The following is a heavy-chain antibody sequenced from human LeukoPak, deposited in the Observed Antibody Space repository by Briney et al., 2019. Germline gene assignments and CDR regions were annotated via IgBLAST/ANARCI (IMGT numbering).Heavy chain of an antibody. D-gene: IGHD6-19*01. CDR1: GFTFSSYA. CDR2: ISSSGGGT. Sequence: TGGSLRLSCAASGFTFSSYAMSWVRQAPGKGLEWVSAISSSGGGTYYADSVKGRFTISRDNSKNTLYLQMNGLRAEDTAVYYCAKPTVAVAGTRRFDPWGQGTLVTVSS. CDR3: AKPTVAVAGTRRFDP. J-gene: IGHJ5*02. V-gene: IGHV3-23*01.